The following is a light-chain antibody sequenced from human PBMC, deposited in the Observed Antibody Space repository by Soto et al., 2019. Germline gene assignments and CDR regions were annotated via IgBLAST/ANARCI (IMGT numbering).Light chain of an antibody. J-gene: IGKJ4*01. CDR3: HQLNS. CDR2: AAS. Sequence: DIQMTQSPSSLSASVGDRVAIPCRASQSISNYLNCYQQRPGKAPKLLIYAASTLQSGVTSRFSGSGSGTDLTLPISRLQPEDFATYYCHQLNSLGGGTKGDIK. V-gene: IGKV1-39*01. CDR1: QSISNY.